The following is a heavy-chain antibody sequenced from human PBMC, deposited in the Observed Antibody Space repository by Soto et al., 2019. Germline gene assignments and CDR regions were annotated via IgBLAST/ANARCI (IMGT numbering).Heavy chain of an antibody. CDR1: GFTFSSYS. D-gene: IGHD2-8*01. Sequence: PGGSLRLSCAASGFTFSSYSMNWVRQAPGKGLEWVSSISSSSSYIYYADSVKGRFTISRDNAKNSLYLQMNSLRAEDTAVYYCARWEEYCTNSVCPKHNWFDPWGKGTLGTVSS. J-gene: IGHJ5*02. V-gene: IGHV3-21*01. CDR3: ARWEEYCTNSVCPKHNWFDP. CDR2: ISSSSSYI.